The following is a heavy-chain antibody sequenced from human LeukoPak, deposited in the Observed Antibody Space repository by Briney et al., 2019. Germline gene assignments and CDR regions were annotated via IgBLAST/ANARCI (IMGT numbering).Heavy chain of an antibody. V-gene: IGHV5-51*01. D-gene: IGHD3-10*01. J-gene: IGHJ4*02. CDR2: IYPGDSDT. CDR1: GYRFATYW. CDR3: ARPDYYGSGTYSDY. Sequence: GESLKISCKCSGYRFATYWIGWVRQMPGKGLEWMGIIYPGDSDTRYSPSFQGQVTISADKSISTAYLQWSSLKASDTAIYYCARPDYYGSGTYSDYWGQGTLVTVSS.